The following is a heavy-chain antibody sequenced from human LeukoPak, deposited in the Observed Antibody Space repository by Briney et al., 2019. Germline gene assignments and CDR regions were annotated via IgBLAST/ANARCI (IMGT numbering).Heavy chain of an antibody. CDR3: AKRGPIYSSSPGNYFDY. D-gene: IGHD6-6*01. Sequence: PGGSLRLSCAASGFTFSSYAMHWVRQAPGKELEWVALISYDGGNKYYADSVRGRFTISRDNSKNTLYLQMNSLRAEDTAVYYCAKRGPIYSSSPGNYFDYWGQGTLVTVSS. J-gene: IGHJ4*02. CDR2: ISYDGGNK. CDR1: GFTFSSYA. V-gene: IGHV3-30-3*02.